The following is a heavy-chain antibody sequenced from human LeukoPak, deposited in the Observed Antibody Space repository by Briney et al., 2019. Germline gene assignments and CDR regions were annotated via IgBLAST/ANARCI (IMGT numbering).Heavy chain of an antibody. Sequence: ASVKVSCKASGGTFSNYPIIWVRQAPGRGLEWLGGIIPIYGTANYALMFQGRITLTAHESTATAYMELRSLTSDDTAMYFCATHTGGYNYWWFDIWGQGTLVSVSS. J-gene: IGHJ5*02. CDR2: IIPIYGTA. CDR1: GGTFSNYP. V-gene: IGHV1-69*13. D-gene: IGHD5-24*01. CDR3: ATHTGGYNYWWFDI.